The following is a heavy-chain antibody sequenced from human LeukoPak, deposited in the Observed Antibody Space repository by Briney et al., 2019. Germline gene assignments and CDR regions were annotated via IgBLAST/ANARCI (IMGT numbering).Heavy chain of an antibody. CDR2: ISSNSAYL. CDR3: AREGICPSGAICSLSSQDAFDI. J-gene: IGHJ3*02. D-gene: IGHD2-15*01. V-gene: IGHV3-21*01. CDR1: GFTFRSYT. Sequence: GGSLRLSCAASGFTFRSYTMNWVRQAPGRGLEWVSSISSNSAYLYYADSLRGRFTISRDNAKNSLSLQMNSLRAADTAVYYPAREGICPSGAICSLSSQDAFDIWGQGTMVTVSS.